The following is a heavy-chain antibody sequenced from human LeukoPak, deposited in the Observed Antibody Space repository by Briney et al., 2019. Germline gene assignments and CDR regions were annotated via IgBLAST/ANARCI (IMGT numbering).Heavy chain of an antibody. J-gene: IGHJ4*02. D-gene: IGHD2-2*01. CDR1: GFTSRSSG. V-gene: IGHV3-30*03. CDR2: ISYDVIET. CDR3: ATEADCSGTSCLALDH. Sequence: GGSLRLSCADSGFTSRSSGMHWVRQAPGKGLEWVARISYDVIETNYADSVEGRFSISRDTSKSTVYLQMNSLRTEDTAVYYCATEADCSGTSCLALDHWGQGTLVIVSS.